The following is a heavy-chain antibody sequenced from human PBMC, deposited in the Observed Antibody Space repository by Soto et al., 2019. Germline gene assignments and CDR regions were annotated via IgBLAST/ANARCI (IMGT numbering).Heavy chain of an antibody. Sequence: QVQLVQSGAEVKKPGSSVKVSCKASGGTFSSASFSWVRQAPGQGLERMGGIIPMFDTPIYAQKFQDRVTITADESTSTAYMQLSSLRSGDTAVYYCARSGGLDRDFNYWGQGSLVTVSS. V-gene: IGHV1-69*12. CDR2: IIPMFDTP. J-gene: IGHJ4*02. CDR3: ARSGGLDRDFNY. CDR1: GGTFSSAS. D-gene: IGHD2-15*01.